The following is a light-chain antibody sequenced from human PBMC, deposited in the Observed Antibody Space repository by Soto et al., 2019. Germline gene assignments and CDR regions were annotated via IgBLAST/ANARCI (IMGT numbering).Light chain of an antibody. CDR1: SGDIGSYNR. CDR3: SSYTNINTRACV. CDR2: EVT. J-gene: IGLJ1*01. Sequence: SALTRPASVSGSPGQSITVSCTGTSGDIGSYNRVSWYQQHPGKAPKLIIYEVTDRPSGVSNRFSGSKSGNTASLTISGLQAEDEAEYYCSSYTNINTRACVFGTGTKVTVL. V-gene: IGLV2-14*01.